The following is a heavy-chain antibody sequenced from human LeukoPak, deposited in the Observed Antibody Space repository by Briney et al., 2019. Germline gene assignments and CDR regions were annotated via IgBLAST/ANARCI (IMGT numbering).Heavy chain of an antibody. Sequence: ASVKVSCKASGYTFTHYYIHWGRQAPGQGLEWMGWINPNSGGTNYAQKFQGRVTMTRGTSISTAYMELSSLRSDDTAVYYCARALPMFRGLTSWDYWGQGTLVIVSS. J-gene: IGHJ4*02. CDR2: INPNSGGT. CDR1: GYTFTHYY. D-gene: IGHD3-10*01. CDR3: ARALPMFRGLTSWDY. V-gene: IGHV1-2*02.